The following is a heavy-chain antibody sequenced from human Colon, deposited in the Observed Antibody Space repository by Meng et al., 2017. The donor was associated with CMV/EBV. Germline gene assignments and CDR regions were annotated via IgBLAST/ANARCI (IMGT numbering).Heavy chain of an antibody. CDR1: GGSVSSGGYY. J-gene: IGHJ3*02. CDR2: IYYSGGT. D-gene: IGHD2-2*01. Sequence: SETLSLTCNVSGGSVSSGGYYWSWIRQPPGKGLEWIGYIYYSGGTNYNPSLKSRVTISVDTSKNQFSLRLSSVTAAGTAVYYCARDCSSTRCYEGYRAFDIWGQGTKVTVSS. CDR3: ARDCSSTRCYEGYRAFDI. V-gene: IGHV4-61*08.